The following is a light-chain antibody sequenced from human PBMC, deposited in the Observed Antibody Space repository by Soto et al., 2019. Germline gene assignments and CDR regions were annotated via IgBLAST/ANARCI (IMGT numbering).Light chain of an antibody. CDR3: QQRSNWPPFT. J-gene: IGKJ3*01. CDR2: DAS. V-gene: IGKV3-11*01. CDR1: QSVSSY. Sequence: EIVLTQSPATLSLSPGARATLSCRASQSVSSYLAWYQQKPGQAPRLLIYDASNSATGIPARFSGSGSGTDFTLTISSLEPEDFAVDYCQQRSNWPPFTFGRGNKVDI.